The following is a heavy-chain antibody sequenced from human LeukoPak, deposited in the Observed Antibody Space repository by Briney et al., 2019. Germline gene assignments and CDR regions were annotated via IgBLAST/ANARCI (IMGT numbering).Heavy chain of an antibody. Sequence: TSVKVSCKASGFTFTSSAMPWVRQARGQGLEWIGWIVVGSGNTNYAQKFQERVTISRNMSTSTAYMKLSSLRFEDTAVYYCAEDTLQEFGWGQGTLVTVSS. CDR2: IVVGSGNT. J-gene: IGHJ4*02. CDR1: GFTFTSSA. CDR3: AEDTLQEFG. D-gene: IGHD3-10*01. V-gene: IGHV1-58*02.